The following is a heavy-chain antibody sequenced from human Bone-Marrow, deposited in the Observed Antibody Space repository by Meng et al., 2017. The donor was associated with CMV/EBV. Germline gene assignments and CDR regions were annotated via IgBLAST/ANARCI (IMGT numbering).Heavy chain of an antibody. V-gene: IGHV5-51*01. J-gene: IGHJ4*02. D-gene: IGHD3-10*01. CDR2: IFPGDSDT. Sequence: GESLKISCKGYGYTFTTSWIGWVRQMPGKGLEYMGIIFPGDSDTRYSPSFQGQVTISADRSISTAYLQWSSLKASDSPMYYCATLMVGRDYFEYWGQGTVVTVSS. CDR3: ATLMVGRDYFEY. CDR1: GYTFTTSW.